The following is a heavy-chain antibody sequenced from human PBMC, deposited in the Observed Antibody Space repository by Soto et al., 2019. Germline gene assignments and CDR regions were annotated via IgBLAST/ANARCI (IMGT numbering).Heavy chain of an antibody. J-gene: IGHJ4*02. CDR2: IYYSGST. V-gene: IGHV4-59*01. CDR3: ARVTAYHWGRFDY. Sequence: SETLSLTCTVSGGSISSYYWSWIRQPPGKGLEWIGYIYYSGSTNYNPSLKSRVTISVDTSKNQFSLKLGSVTAADTAVYYCARVTAYHWGRFDYWGQGTLVTVSS. CDR1: GGSISSYY. D-gene: IGHD7-27*01.